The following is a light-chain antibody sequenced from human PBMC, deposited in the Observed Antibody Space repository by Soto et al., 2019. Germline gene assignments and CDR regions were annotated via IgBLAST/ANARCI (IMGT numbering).Light chain of an antibody. Sequence: EIVLTQSPATLSVSPGERATLSCRASQSVSSDLAWYQHKPGQAPRLLIYGASRRATGIPDRFSGSGSGTDFILTISRLEPEDFAVYYCQQRYNWPLTFGGGTKVDIK. V-gene: IGKV3D-20*02. J-gene: IGKJ4*01. CDR3: QQRYNWPLT. CDR2: GAS. CDR1: QSVSSD.